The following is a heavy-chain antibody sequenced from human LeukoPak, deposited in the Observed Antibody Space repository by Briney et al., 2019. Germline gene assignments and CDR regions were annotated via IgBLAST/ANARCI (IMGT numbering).Heavy chain of an antibody. CDR3: ARVKNDYDFWSGYYTTGDGETFDY. V-gene: IGHV1-18*01. J-gene: IGHJ4*02. CDR2: ISAYNGNT. Sequence: ASVKVSCKASGYTFTSYGISWVRQAPGQGLEWMGWISAYNGNTNYAQKLQGRVTMTTDTSTSTAYMELRSLRSDDTAVYYCARVKNDYDFWSGYYTTGDGETFDYWGQGTLVTVSS. D-gene: IGHD3-3*01. CDR1: GYTFTSYG.